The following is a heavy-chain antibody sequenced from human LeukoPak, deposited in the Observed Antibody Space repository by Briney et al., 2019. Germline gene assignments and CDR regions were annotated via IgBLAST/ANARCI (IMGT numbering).Heavy chain of an antibody. Sequence: GRSLRLSCAASGXTFSSYGMHWVRQAPGKGQEWVAVIWYDGSNKYYADSVKGRFTISRDNSKNTLYLQMNSLRAEDTAVYYCAGSIAVAGTIDYWGQGTLVTVSS. CDR2: IWYDGSNK. CDR1: GXTFSSYG. CDR3: AGSIAVAGTIDY. D-gene: IGHD6-19*01. V-gene: IGHV3-33*01. J-gene: IGHJ4*02.